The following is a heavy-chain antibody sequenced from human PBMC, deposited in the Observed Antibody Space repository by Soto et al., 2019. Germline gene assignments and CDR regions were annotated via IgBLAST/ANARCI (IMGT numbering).Heavy chain of an antibody. CDR2: ISAYNGNT. V-gene: IGHV1-18*01. CDR1: GYTFTSYG. D-gene: IGHD1-26*01. Sequence: VKVSCKASGYTFTSYGISWVRQAPGQGLEWMGWISAYNGNTNYAQKLQGRVTMTTDTSTSTAYMELRSLRSDDTAVYYCAKVGVGATNYYYYGMDVWGQGTTVTVSS. CDR3: AKVGVGATNYYYYGMDV. J-gene: IGHJ6*02.